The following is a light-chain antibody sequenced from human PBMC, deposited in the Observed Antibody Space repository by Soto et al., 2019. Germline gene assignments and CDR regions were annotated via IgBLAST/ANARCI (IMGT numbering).Light chain of an antibody. CDR1: QSVSSSY. J-gene: IGKJ4*01. CDR3: QQFSSYPLT. V-gene: IGKV3-20*01. CDR2: GTG. Sequence: EIVLTQSPGTLSLSPGQRATLSCRASQSVSSSYLAWYQHKRGQAPRLLMFGTGSRATGIPDRFSGTGSGTDFTLIINRLEPEDFAVYYCQQFSSYPLTFGGGTK.